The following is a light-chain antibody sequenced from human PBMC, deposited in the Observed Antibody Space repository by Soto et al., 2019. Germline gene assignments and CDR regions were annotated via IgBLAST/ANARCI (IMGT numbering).Light chain of an antibody. V-gene: IGKV1-5*03. CDR3: QQYNDSFPT. CDR1: QNINTW. CDR2: KAS. J-gene: IGKJ1*01. Sequence: DIQMTQSPSTLSASVGDRVTISCRASQNINTWLAWYKQQPEKAPQLLIYKASSLESGVPSRFSGSGSGTDFTLTISSLRPDDFVTFYCQQYNDSFPTFGQGTKVEIK.